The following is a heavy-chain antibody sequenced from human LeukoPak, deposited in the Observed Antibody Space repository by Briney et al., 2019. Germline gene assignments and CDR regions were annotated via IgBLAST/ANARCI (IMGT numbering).Heavy chain of an antibody. CDR2: IIPIFGTA. CDR3: ATRVYCGGDCVGFDP. D-gene: IGHD2-21*02. CDR1: GGTFSSYA. J-gene: IGHJ5*02. V-gene: IGHV1-69*13. Sequence: GASVKVSCKASGGTFSSYAISWVRQAPGQGLEWTGGIIPIFGTANYAQKFQGRVTITADESTSTAYMELSSLRSEDTAVYYCATRVYCGGDCVGFDPWGQGTLVTVSS.